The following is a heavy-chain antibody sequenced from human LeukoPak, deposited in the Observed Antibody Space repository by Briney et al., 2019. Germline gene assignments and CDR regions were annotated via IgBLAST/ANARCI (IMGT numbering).Heavy chain of an antibody. D-gene: IGHD2-21*01. Sequence: PGGSLRLSCTASGFNFGIYGMHWVRQAPGKGLEWVAVMWDDGTNEYYVESVKGRFTISRDNGKRTLYLQMNSLRVKDTAVYYCARGGGYCGGDCYGIDYWGQGTLVTVSS. CDR2: MWDDGTNE. J-gene: IGHJ4*02. CDR3: ARGGGYCGGDCYGIDY. V-gene: IGHV3-33*01. CDR1: GFNFGIYG.